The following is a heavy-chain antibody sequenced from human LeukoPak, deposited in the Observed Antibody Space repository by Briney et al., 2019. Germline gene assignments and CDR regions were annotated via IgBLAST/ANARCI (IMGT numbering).Heavy chain of an antibody. CDR3: AREAKGDVGAARTDDY. J-gene: IGHJ4*02. V-gene: IGHV1-46*01. CDR2: INPSGGST. D-gene: IGHD6-6*01. Sequence: ASVKVSCKASGYTFTSYYMHWVRQAPGQGLEWMGIINPSGGSTSYAQKFQGRVTMTRDMSTSTVYMELSSLRSEDTAVYYCAREAKGDVGAARTDDYWGQGTLVTVSS. CDR1: GYTFTSYY.